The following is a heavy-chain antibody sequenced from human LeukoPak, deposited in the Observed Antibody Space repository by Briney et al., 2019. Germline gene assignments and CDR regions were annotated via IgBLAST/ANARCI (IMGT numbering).Heavy chain of an antibody. CDR1: GFTFSRHG. Sequence: PGRSLRLSCGASGFTFSRHGMHWVRQAPGKGLEWVAVISFDRSNKFYTDSVKGRFTISRDDSKNTLYLQMDSLRAEDTAVYYCATTTRSRSWDYWGQGTLVTVS. CDR3: ATTTRSRSWDY. CDR2: ISFDRSNK. D-gene: IGHD1-1*01. J-gene: IGHJ4*02. V-gene: IGHV3-30*03.